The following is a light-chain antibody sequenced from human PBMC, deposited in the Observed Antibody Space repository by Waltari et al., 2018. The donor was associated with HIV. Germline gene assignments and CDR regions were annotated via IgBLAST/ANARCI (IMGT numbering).Light chain of an antibody. CDR3: STWDGGLRGVV. Sequence: QSVLTPPPSASGTPGKWVHIPCSGNSSTIGRNTEPWYQQRPTTSPKLLIYTNNQRPSGVPDRFSGSKSGTSASLAISGLQSGDEADYYCSTWDGGLRGVVFGGGTKLTVL. CDR2: TNN. V-gene: IGLV1-44*01. J-gene: IGLJ2*01. CDR1: SSTIGRNT.